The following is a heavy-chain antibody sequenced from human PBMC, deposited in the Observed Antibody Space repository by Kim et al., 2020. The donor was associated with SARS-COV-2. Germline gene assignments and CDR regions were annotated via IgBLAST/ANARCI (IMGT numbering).Heavy chain of an antibody. CDR2: T. V-gene: IGHV3-66*01. J-gene: IGHJ4*02. D-gene: IGHD3-10*01. Sequence: TYYADSVKGRFTISRDNSKNTLYLQMNSLRAEDTAVYYCAGTMVRGVIDYWGQGTLVTVSS. CDR3: AGTMVRGVIDY.